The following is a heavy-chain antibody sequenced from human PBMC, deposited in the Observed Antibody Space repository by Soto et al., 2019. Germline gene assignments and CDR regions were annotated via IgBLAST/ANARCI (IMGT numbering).Heavy chain of an antibody. CDR2: IRQDGGSQ. CDR3: VRGGHGSGSYLGYH. CDR1: GFTFTTYW. D-gene: IGHD3-10*01. Sequence: PGGSLRLSCVVSGFTFTTYWMSWVRQAPGKGLEWVANIRQDGGSQYYVDSVKGRFTISRDNAKNSVYLQMDSLRAEDTAVYYCVRGGHGSGSYLGYHWGHGILVTVSS. V-gene: IGHV3-7*03. J-gene: IGHJ5*02.